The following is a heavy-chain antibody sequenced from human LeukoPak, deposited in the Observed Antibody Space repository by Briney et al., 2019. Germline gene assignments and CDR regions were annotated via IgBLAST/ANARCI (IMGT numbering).Heavy chain of an antibody. J-gene: IGHJ5*02. Sequence: SETLSLTCTVSGGSISSSSYYWGWIRPPPGKGLEWIGSIYYSGSTYYNPSLKSRVTISVDTSKNQFSLKLSSVTAADTAVYYCARSTVTMQVFWFDPWGQGTLVTVSS. CDR1: GGSISSSSYY. CDR3: ARSTVTMQVFWFDP. V-gene: IGHV4-39*01. CDR2: IYYSGST. D-gene: IGHD4-17*01.